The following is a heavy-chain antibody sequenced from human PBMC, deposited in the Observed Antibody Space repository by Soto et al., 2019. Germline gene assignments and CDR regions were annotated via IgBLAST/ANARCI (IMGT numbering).Heavy chain of an antibody. V-gene: IGHV3-30-3*01. CDR2: ISYDGSNK. J-gene: IGHJ4*02. Sequence: QVQLVESGGGVVQPGRSLRLSCAASGFTFSSYAMHWVRQAPGKGLEWVAVISYDGSNKYYADSVKGRFTISRDNSKNTLYLKMNSLRVEDTAVYYCASAPITVVTPYYFDYWGQGTLVTVSS. CDR1: GFTFSSYA. CDR3: ASAPITVVTPYYFDY. D-gene: IGHD2-21*02.